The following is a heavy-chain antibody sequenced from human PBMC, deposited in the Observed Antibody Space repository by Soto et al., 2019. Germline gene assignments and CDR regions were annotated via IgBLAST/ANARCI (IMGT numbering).Heavy chain of an antibody. Sequence: ASLKVSCKDSGYTFTTYGIIWVRQAPGQGLEWMGWISAYNGNTNYAQKLQGRVTMTTDTSTSTASMELRSLRSDATAAYYCARKRGSNLVVVPAAEPLGYYGMDVWGQGTTVTVSS. CDR2: ISAYNGNT. CDR3: ARKRGSNLVVVPAAEPLGYYGMDV. J-gene: IGHJ6*02. V-gene: IGHV1-18*01. CDR1: GYTFTTYG. D-gene: IGHD2-2*01.